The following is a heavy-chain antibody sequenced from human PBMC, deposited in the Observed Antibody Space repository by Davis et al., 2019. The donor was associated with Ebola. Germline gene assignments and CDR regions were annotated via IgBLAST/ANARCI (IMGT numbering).Heavy chain of an antibody. CDR1: GYAFTTYW. Sequence: GESLKISCNGSGYAFTTYWSGWARQICGKGLEWMRSIYPGDSETGYSPSFQGQGTISADKSISTAYLQWSSLKASDTAMYYCASNLGWEARSDAFDIWRLGTLVPVSS. D-gene: IGHD1-26*01. CDR3: ASNLGWEARSDAFDI. CDR2: IYPGDSET. V-gene: IGHV5-51*01. J-gene: IGHJ3*02.